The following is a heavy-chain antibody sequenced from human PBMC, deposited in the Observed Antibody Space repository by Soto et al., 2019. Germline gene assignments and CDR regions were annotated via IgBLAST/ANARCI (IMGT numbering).Heavy chain of an antibody. CDR1: GYSFTSYW. D-gene: IGHD3-10*01. J-gene: IGHJ6*02. Sequence: LGESLKISCKGSGYSFTSYWIGWVRQMPGKGLEWMGIIYPGDSDTRYSPSFQGQVTISADKSISTAYLQWSSLKASDTAMYYCARHGITMVRGVIGGMDVWGQGTTVTVSS. V-gene: IGHV5-51*01. CDR3: ARHGITMVRGVIGGMDV. CDR2: IYPGDSDT.